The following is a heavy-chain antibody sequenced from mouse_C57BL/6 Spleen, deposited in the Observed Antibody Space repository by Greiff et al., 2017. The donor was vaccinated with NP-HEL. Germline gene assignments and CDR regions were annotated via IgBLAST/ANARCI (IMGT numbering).Heavy chain of an antibody. CDR1: GYTFTSYW. CDR2: IDPSASET. D-gene: IGHD1-1*01. V-gene: IGHV1-52*01. J-gene: IGHJ1*03. Sequence: VQLQQPGAELVRPGSSVKLSCKASGYTFTSYWMHWVKQRPIQGLEWIGNIDPSASETHYNQKFKDKATLTVDKSSSTAYMQLSSLTSEDSAVYYCARCPWDCGSSYGYFDVWGTGTTVTVSS. CDR3: ARCPWDCGSSYGYFDV.